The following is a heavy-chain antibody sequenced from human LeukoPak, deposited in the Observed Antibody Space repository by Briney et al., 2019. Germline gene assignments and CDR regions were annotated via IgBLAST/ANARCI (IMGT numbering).Heavy chain of an antibody. CDR1: GGSISSSSYY. D-gene: IGHD5-12*01. J-gene: IGHJ4*02. Sequence: SETLSLTCTVSGGSISSSSYYLGWIRQPPGKGLEWIGSIYYSGCTYYNPSLKRRVTISVDTSKNQFSLQLSSVTAADTAVYYCARDIVATISGDYWGQGTLVTVSS. CDR3: ARDIVATISGDY. V-gene: IGHV4-39*01. CDR2: IYYSGCT.